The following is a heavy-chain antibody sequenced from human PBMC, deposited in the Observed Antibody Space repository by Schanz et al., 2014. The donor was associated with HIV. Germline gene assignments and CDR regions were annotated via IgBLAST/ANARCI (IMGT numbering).Heavy chain of an antibody. Sequence: EVQLLESGGGLVQPGGSLRLSCAASGFTFSSYAMSWVRQAPGKGLEWVSAISGSGGSTYYADSVKGRFTISRDNSKNTLYLQMNSLRGEDTAVYYCATDGGLERAFGFWGQGTLVSVSS. J-gene: IGHJ4*02. CDR1: GFTFSSYA. CDR3: ATDGGLERAFGF. CDR2: ISGSGGST. V-gene: IGHV3-23*01. D-gene: IGHD1-1*01.